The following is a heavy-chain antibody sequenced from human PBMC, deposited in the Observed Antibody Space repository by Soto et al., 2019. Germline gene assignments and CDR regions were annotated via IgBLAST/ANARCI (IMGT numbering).Heavy chain of an antibody. D-gene: IGHD5-12*01. CDR3: ARWEGYSGYDYWFDP. Sequence: QVQLVQSGAEVKKPGASVKVSCKASGYTFTSYAMHWVRQAPGQRLEWMGWINAGNGNTKYSQKFQGRVTITRDTSASTAYMELSSLRSEDTAVYYCARWEGYSGYDYWFDPWGQGTLVTVSS. J-gene: IGHJ5*02. V-gene: IGHV1-3*01. CDR2: INAGNGNT. CDR1: GYTFTSYA.